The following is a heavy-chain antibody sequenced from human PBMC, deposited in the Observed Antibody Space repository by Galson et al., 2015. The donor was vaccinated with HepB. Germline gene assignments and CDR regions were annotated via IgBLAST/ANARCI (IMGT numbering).Heavy chain of an antibody. CDR3: ADPPLR. J-gene: IGHJ4*02. CDR1: GGSISSGSYY. Sequence: TLSLTCTVSGGSISSGSYYWSWIRQPAGKGLEWIGRIYTSGSTNYNPSLKSRVTISVDTSKNQFSLKLSSVTAADTAVYYCADPPLRWGQGTLVTVSS. CDR2: IYTSGST. V-gene: IGHV4-61*02.